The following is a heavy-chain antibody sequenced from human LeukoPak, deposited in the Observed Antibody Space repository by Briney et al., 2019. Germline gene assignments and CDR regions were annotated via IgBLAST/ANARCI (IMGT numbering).Heavy chain of an antibody. V-gene: IGHV4-61*02. CDR2: IYTSGST. D-gene: IGHD1-26*01. CDR3: ARDRVGAPHFDY. Sequence: SETLSLTCTVSGGSISSGSYYWSWIRQPAGKGLEWIGRIYTSGSTNYNPSLTSRVTISVDTSKNQFSLKLSSVTAADTAVYYCARDRVGAPHFDYWGQGTLVTVSS. J-gene: IGHJ4*02. CDR1: GGSISSGSYY.